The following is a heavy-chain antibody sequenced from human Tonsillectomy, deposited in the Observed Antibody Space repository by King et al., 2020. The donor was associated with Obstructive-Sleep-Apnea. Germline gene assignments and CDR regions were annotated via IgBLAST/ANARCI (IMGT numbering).Heavy chain of an antibody. CDR3: QAGLDPYYYYYGMDV. Sequence: VQLVESGGGLVQPGGSLRLSCAASGFTFSSYSVNWVRQAPGKGLEWVSYISSSSSTIYYADSVQGRFTISRDNAKNSLYLQMNSLRAEDTSVYYCQAGLDPYYYYYGMDVWGQGTPVTVSS. D-gene: IGHD6-19*01. CDR2: ISSSSSTI. CDR1: GFTFSSYS. J-gene: IGHJ6*02. V-gene: IGHV3-48*01.